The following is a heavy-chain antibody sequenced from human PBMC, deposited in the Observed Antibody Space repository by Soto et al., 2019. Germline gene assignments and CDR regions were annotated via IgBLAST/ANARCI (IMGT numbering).Heavy chain of an antibody. D-gene: IGHD2-15*01. V-gene: IGHV3-48*02. J-gene: IGHJ6*02. CDR1: GFTFSGYS. CDR2: ISSSRRTI. CDR3: ARDIGCSGSSCYDYGIDV. Sequence: EVQLVESGGGLVQPGGSLRLSCAASGFTFSGYSMNWVRQAPGKGLEWVSYISSSRRTIYYADSVKGRFTISRDNANNTLYLQTNSLTDEDTAAYYCARDIGCSGSSCYDYGIDVWGQGNTVTVSS.